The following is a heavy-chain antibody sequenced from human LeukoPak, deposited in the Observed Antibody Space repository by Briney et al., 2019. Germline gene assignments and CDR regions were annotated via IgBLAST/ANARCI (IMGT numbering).Heavy chain of an antibody. D-gene: IGHD3-9*01. CDR2: MNPNSGNT. Sequence: ASVKVSCKASGYTFTSYDINWVRQATGQGLEWMGWMNPNSGNTGYAQKFQGRVTMTRNTSISTAYMELSSLRSEDTAVYYCASRKPTGYYLAMDYYCYYMDVWGKGTTVTVSS. J-gene: IGHJ6*03. CDR1: GYTFTSYD. CDR3: ASRKPTGYYLAMDYYCYYMDV. V-gene: IGHV1-8*01.